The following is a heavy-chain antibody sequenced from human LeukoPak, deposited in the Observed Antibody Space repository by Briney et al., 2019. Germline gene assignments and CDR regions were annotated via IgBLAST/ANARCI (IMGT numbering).Heavy chain of an antibody. CDR2: IFYSGST. CDR1: GGSISSSSYY. J-gene: IGHJ4*02. V-gene: IGHV4-39*07. D-gene: IGHD3-10*01. CDR3: ARVLDYYASGTYGFDY. Sequence: SETLSLTCIVSGGSISSSSYYGGWIRQPPGKGLEWIGSIFYSGSTYYNPSLKSRVTISVDTSKNQFSLKLTSVTAADTAVYYCARVLDYYASGTYGFDYWGQGTLVTVSS.